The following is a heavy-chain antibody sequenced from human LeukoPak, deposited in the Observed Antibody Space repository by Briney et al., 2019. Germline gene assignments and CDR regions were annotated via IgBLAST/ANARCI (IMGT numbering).Heavy chain of an antibody. CDR2: ISGSGGST. J-gene: IGHJ4*02. CDR1: GFTFNTYV. D-gene: IGHD2-15*01. V-gene: IGHV3-23*01. Sequence: PGGSLRLSCAASGFTFNTYVMTWVRQAPGKGLEWVSGISGSGGSTSYSVKGRFTISRDNSKNTLYLQMTSLRAEDTAVYYCAKAGEYCPDGSCYTENYYFACTGQGTLVTVSS. CDR3: AKAGEYCPDGSCYTENYYFAC.